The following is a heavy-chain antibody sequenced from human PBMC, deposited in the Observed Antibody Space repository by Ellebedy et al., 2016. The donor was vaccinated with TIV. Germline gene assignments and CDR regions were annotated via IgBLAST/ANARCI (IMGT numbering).Heavy chain of an antibody. D-gene: IGHD5-24*01. CDR1: ESTFSSYG. V-gene: IGHV3-23*01. CDR3: ATQLWNTEF. Sequence: PGGSLRLSCEASESTFSSYGMSWVRQAPGKGLEWVSSISTTDVTHYADSVKGRFTISRDNPKNTLYLQMNSLRVEDTAVYYCATQLWNTEFWGQGTLVIVSS. J-gene: IGHJ4*02. CDR2: ISTTDVT.